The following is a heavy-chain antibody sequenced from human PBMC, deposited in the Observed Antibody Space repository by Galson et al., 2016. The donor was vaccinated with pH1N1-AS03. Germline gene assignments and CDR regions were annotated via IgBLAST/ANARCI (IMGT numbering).Heavy chain of an antibody. CDR1: GYSITTGHY. D-gene: IGHD6-19*01. V-gene: IGHV4-38-2*02. CDR2: IYHGGST. Sequence: SETLSLTCTVSGYSITTGHYWGWMRQPPGKGLEWIGSIYHGGSTDYNPFLKSRVTISVDTSKNQFSLKLTSVSAADTAVYYCASSRRVIAVSGTYPSRFDPWGQGTLVPVSS. J-gene: IGHJ5*02. CDR3: ASSRRVIAVSGTYPSRFDP.